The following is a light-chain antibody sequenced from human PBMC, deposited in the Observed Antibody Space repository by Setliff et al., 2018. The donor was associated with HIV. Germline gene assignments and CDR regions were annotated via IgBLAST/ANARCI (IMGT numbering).Light chain of an antibody. J-gene: IGLJ1*01. CDR1: SSNIGAGYD. CDR3: QPYDSSLSGYV. CDR2: GNS. Sequence: QSVLTQPPSVSGAPGQRVTISCTGSSSNIGAGYDVHWYQQLPGTAPKLLIYGNSNRPSGVPDRFSASKSGTSASLAIAGLQAEDEADYYCQPYDSSLSGYVFGTGTKVTVL. V-gene: IGLV1-40*01.